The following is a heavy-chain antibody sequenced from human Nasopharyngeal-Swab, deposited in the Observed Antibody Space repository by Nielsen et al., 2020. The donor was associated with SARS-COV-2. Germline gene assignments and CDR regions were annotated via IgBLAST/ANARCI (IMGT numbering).Heavy chain of an antibody. Sequence: GGSLRLSCAASGFSFSTYGMHWVRQSPVKGLEWLTNIWYDGSNKYYADSVKGRFTVSRDNSKNTLFLEMDSLRVEDTAVYYCARGSSVHAFDVWGQGTEVTVS. D-gene: IGHD3-10*01. V-gene: IGHV3-33*01. CDR1: GFSFSTYG. CDR3: ARGSSVHAFDV. J-gene: IGHJ3*01. CDR2: IWYDGSNK.